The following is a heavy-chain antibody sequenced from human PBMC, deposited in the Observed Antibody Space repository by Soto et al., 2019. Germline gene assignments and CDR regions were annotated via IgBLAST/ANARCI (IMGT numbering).Heavy chain of an antibody. Sequence: PGGSQRLSCAPSGFTFSNAWMNCVRHAPSKGQDWVGSIKSKTEDGTTEYPTPVKDRFTIPRADSKNTLYLPMNSQKTEETAVDYCTTEHSPTSVYCSSTRCPLYYYSGMDVLAKGTTVTVSS. CDR3: TTEHSPTSVYCSSTRCPLYYYSGMDV. J-gene: IGHJ6*04. CDR1: GFTFSNAW. D-gene: IGHD2-2*01. V-gene: IGHV3-15*07. CDR2: IKSKTEDGTT.